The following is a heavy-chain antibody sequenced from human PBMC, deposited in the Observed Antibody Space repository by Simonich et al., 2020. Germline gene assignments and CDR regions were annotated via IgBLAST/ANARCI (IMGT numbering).Heavy chain of an antibody. V-gene: IGHV1-18*01. CDR2: ISAYNGNT. CDR1: GYTFTSYG. D-gene: IGHD2-15*01. CDR3: ARASRGTWWYYYFDY. Sequence: QVQLVQSGAEVKKPGASVKVSCKASGYTFTSYGISWVRQAPGKGLELMGRISAYNGNTNDAQKHQGRVTMTTDTSTSTAYMELRSLRSDDTAVYYCARASRGTWWYYYFDYWGQGTLVTVSS. J-gene: IGHJ4*02.